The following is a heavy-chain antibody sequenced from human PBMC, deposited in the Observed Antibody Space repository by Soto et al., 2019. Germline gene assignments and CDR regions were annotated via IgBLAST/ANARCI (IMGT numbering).Heavy chain of an antibody. CDR1: GYSFTSYW. D-gene: IGHD5-12*01. CDR2: IYPGDSDT. Sequence: PGESLKISCKGSGYSFTSYWIGWVRQMPGKGLEWMGIIYPGDSDTRYSPSFQGQVTISADKSISTAYLQWSSLRAEDTAVYYCARDPSIMATTGTYYYYYGMDVWGQGTTVTVSS. CDR3: ARDPSIMATTGTYYYYYGMDV. J-gene: IGHJ6*02. V-gene: IGHV5-51*01.